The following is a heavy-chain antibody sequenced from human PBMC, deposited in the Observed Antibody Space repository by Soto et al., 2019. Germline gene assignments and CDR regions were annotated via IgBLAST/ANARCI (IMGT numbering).Heavy chain of an antibody. CDR1: GGSIRSHF. D-gene: IGHD3-3*01. J-gene: IGHJ3*02. CDR2: VFYSGST. Sequence: QVQLQESGPRLVRPSETLSLTCSVSGGSIRSHFWTWLRQPPGKELEWIGHVFYSGSTAYNPSLKGRVSMSVETSQNQFSLSLTSVTAADTAVYYCARLVYDFWNAFDIWGQGTIVTVSS. CDR3: ARLVYDFWNAFDI. V-gene: IGHV4-59*11.